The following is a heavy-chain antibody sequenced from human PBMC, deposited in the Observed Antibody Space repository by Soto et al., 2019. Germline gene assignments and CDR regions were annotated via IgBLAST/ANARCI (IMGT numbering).Heavy chain of an antibody. D-gene: IGHD3-10*01. CDR3: AREEETMVRGVIIKPIDY. V-gene: IGHV3-21*01. J-gene: IGHJ4*02. CDR2: ISSSSSSYI. Sequence: LRLSCAASGFTFSSYSMNWVRQAPGKGLEWVSSISSSSSSYIYYADSVKGRFTISRDNAKNSLYLQMNSLRAEDTAVYYCAREEETMVRGVIIKPIDYWGQGTLVTVSS. CDR1: GFTFSSYS.